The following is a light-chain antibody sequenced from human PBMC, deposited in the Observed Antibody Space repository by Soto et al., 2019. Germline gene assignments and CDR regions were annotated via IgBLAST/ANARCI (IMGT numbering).Light chain of an antibody. J-gene: IGKJ2*01. CDR3: QQYGSSPYT. Sequence: EIVLTQSPGTLSLSPGERATLSCRASQSVSSSYLAWYQQKPGQAPRLLIYHASNRATGIPDRFSGSGSGTDFTLTISRLEPEDFAVYYCQQYGSSPYTFGQGTKLDIK. CDR2: HAS. CDR1: QSVSSSY. V-gene: IGKV3-20*01.